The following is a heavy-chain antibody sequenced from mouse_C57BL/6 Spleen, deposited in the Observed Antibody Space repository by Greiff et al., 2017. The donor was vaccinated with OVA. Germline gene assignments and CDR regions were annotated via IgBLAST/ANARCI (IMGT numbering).Heavy chain of an antibody. J-gene: IGHJ2*01. CDR1: GYTFTSYW. Sequence: QVQLQQPGAELVKPGASVKLSCKASGYTFTSYWMHWVKQRPGQGLEWIGMIHPNSGSTNYNEKFKSKATLTVDKSSSTAYMHLSSLTSEDSAVYSCARDYGSSYFDYWGQGTTLTVSS. D-gene: IGHD1-1*01. CDR2: IHPNSGST. V-gene: IGHV1-64*01. CDR3: ARDYGSSYFDY.